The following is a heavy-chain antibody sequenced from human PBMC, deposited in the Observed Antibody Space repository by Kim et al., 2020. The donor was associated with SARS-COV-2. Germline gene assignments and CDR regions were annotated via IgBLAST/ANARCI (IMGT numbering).Heavy chain of an antibody. Sequence: GGSLRLSCAASGFTFSSYSMNWVRQAPGKGLEWVSSISSSSSYIYYADSVKGRFTIARDNAKNSLYLQMNSLRAEDTAVYYCARGAEDDTMFGVVIQNRCYYHGMDVWGQGTTVTVSS. CDR1: GFTFSSYS. J-gene: IGHJ6*02. V-gene: IGHV3-21*01. D-gene: IGHD3-3*01. CDR3: ARGAEDDTMFGVVIQNRCYYHGMDV. CDR2: ISSSSSYI.